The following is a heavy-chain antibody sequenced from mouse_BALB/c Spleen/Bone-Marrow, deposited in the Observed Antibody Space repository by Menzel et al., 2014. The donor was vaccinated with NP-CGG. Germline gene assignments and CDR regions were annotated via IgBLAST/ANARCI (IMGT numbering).Heavy chain of an antibody. CDR2: IHPSDSET. Sequence: VKLVESGAELVRPGASVKLSCKASGYSFTNYWMNWVKQRPGQGLEWIGMIHPSDSETRLNQKFKDKATLTVDKSSSTAYMQLSSPTSEDSAVYYCARFGNYEGFAYWGQGTLAPVSA. CDR3: ARFGNYEGFAY. V-gene: IGHV1-74*01. CDR1: GYSFTNYW. J-gene: IGHJ3*01. D-gene: IGHD2-1*01.